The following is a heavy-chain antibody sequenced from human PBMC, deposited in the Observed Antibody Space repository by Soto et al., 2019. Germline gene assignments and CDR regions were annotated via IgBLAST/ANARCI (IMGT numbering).Heavy chain of an antibody. CDR2: IYYSGST. CDR1: GGSISSSSYY. CDR3: ARHKTEYGMDV. J-gene: IGHJ6*02. Sequence: PSETLSLTCTVSGGSISSSSYYWGWIRQPPGKGLEWIGSIYYSGSTYYNPSLKSRVTISVDTSKNQFSLKLNSVTAADTAMYYCARHKTEYGMDVWGQGTTVTVS. V-gene: IGHV4-39*01.